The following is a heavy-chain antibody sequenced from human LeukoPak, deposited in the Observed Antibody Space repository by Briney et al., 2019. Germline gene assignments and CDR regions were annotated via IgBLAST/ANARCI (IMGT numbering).Heavy chain of an antibody. V-gene: IGHV4-39*07. D-gene: IGHD2-21*02. Sequence: PSETLSLTCTVSGGSITSSSNYWGWIRQPPGKGLEWIGEINHSGSTNYNPSLKSRVTISVDTSKNQFSLKLSSVTAADTAVYYCAGRGVVTASPNYWGQGTLVTVSS. J-gene: IGHJ4*02. CDR2: INHSGST. CDR1: GGSITSSSNY. CDR3: AGRGVVTASPNY.